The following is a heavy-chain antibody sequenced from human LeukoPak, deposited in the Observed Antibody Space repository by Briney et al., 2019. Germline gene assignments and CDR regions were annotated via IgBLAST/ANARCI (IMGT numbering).Heavy chain of an antibody. CDR1: GGSISSYY. J-gene: IGHJ5*02. V-gene: IGHV4-59*01. CDR2: IYYCGST. Sequence: PSETLSLTCTVSGGSISSYYWSWIRQPPGKGLEWIGYIYYCGSTNYNPSLKSRVTISVDTSKNQFSLKLSSVTAADTAVYYCARDNPGGVVAATSCFDPWGQGTLVTVSS. D-gene: IGHD2-15*01. CDR3: ARDNPGGVVAATSCFDP.